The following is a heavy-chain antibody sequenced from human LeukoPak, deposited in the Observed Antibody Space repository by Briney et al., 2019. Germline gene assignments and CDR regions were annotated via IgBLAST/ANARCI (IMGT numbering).Heavy chain of an antibody. V-gene: IGHV4-4*09. Sequence: SETLSLTCTVSGGSISSYYWSWIRQPPGKGLGWIGYIYTSGSTNYNPSLKSRVTISVDTSKNQFSLKLSSVTAADTAVYYCARHALNYDILTGYQPYYFDYWGQGTLVTVSS. J-gene: IGHJ4*02. CDR1: GGSISSYY. CDR2: IYTSGST. D-gene: IGHD3-9*01. CDR3: ARHALNYDILTGYQPYYFDY.